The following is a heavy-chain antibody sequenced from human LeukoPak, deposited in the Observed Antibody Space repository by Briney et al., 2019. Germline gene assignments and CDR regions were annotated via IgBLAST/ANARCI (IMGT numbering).Heavy chain of an antibody. J-gene: IGHJ4*02. CDR2: ISYDGSNK. CDR3: AKSVRSGVDY. V-gene: IGHV3-30*18. CDR1: GFTFSSYG. Sequence: GGSLRLSCAAPGFTFSSYGMHWVRQAPGKGLEWVAVISYDGSNKYYADSVKGRFTISRDNSKNTLYLQMNSLRAEDTAVYYCAKSVRSGVDYWGQGTLVTVSS. D-gene: IGHD6-25*01.